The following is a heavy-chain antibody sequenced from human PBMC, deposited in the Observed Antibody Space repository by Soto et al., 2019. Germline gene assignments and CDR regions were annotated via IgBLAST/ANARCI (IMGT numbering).Heavy chain of an antibody. CDR1: GGTFRSYS. Sequence: QEQLVQSGAEVKKPGSSVQVSCKAPGGTFRSYSISWVRQAPGQGLAWMGAIIPMFGPTHSPQKLQGRLRITADESTSTAYMYLSSMSSEDAAVHYCARILSECRGGIRHRYYNGLDVWGQGTTVTVSS. CDR2: IIPMFGPT. D-gene: IGHD3-10*01. J-gene: IGHJ6*02. V-gene: IGHV1-69*01. CDR3: ARILSECRGGIRHRYYNGLDV.